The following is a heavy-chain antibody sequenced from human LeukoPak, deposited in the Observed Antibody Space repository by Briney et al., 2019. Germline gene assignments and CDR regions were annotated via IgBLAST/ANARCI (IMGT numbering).Heavy chain of an antibody. Sequence: GGYLRLSCAASGFTFSDYSMNWVRQAPGKGLEWISSISSSPSYIYYADSVKGRFTISRDNAKNSLYLQMDSLRAEDTAVYYCATDLRFQFLGWPRVNWGQGTLVTVSS. CDR3: ATDLRFQFLGWPRVN. J-gene: IGHJ4*02. CDR1: GFTFSDYS. D-gene: IGHD3-3*01. CDR2: ISSSPSYI. V-gene: IGHV3-21*01.